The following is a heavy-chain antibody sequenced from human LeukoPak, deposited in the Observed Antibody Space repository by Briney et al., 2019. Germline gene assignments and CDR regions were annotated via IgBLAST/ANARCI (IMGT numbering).Heavy chain of an antibody. D-gene: IGHD3-10*01. CDR3: ARSRQASGLFNS. Sequence: SETLSLTCTVSGDSISSSSYYWGWIRQPPGKGLEWIGCIYDRGPAYYNPSLKSRFTISVDRPKNQFFLNVTSLTAADTAVYYCARSRQASGLFNSWGQGTLVVVSS. CDR1: GDSISSSSYY. V-gene: IGHV4-39*07. CDR2: IYDRGPA. J-gene: IGHJ5*01.